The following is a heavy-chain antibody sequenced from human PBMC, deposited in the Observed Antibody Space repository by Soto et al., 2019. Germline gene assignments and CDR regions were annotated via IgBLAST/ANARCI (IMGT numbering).Heavy chain of an antibody. CDR3: ASGHDAYKVRY. V-gene: IGHV4-31*02. D-gene: IGHD1-1*01. Sequence: WIWIRQHPGKGLEWIGYIYYSGTTYYNPSLKSRPTLSMDTSENQFSLELTSVTAADTAIYFCASGHDAYKVRYWGQGTLVTVSS. J-gene: IGHJ4*02. CDR2: IYYSGTT.